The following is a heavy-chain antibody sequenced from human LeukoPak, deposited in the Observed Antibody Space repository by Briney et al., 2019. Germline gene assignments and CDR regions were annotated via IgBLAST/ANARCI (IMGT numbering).Heavy chain of an antibody. CDR2: IYSGGST. CDR3: AREIGQWPTAYYFDY. J-gene: IGHJ4*02. V-gene: IGHV3-66*01. D-gene: IGHD6-19*01. CDR1: GFTVSSNY. Sequence: PGGSLRLSCAASGFTVSSNYMSWARQAPGKGLEWVSVIYSGGSTYYADSVKGRFTISRDNSKNTLYLQMNSLRAEDTAVYYCAREIGQWPTAYYFDYWGQGTLVTVSS.